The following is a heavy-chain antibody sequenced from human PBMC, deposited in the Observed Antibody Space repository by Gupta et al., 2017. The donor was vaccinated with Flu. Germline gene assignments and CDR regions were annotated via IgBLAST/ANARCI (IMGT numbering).Heavy chain of an antibody. J-gene: IGHJ4*02. CDR3: ARGGTVRAFDY. V-gene: IGHV4-59*09. D-gene: IGHD1-26*01. Sequence: IYYSGSTNYNPSLKSRVNMSVDTYKHQFSLKLNSVTAADTAVYYWARGGTVRAFDYWGQGTLVTVSS. CDR2: IYYSGST.